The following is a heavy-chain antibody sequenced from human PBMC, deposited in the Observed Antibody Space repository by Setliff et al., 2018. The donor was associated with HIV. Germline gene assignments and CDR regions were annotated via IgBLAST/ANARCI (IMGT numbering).Heavy chain of an antibody. Sequence: ASVKVSCKASGYTFTGYYMHWVQQAPGKGLKWMGRIDPEDGETKYAERFQGRVTIIADTSTDTAYMELSSLTSEDTAVYYCATDLFSGTYYNYFDYWGQGTLVPSPQ. V-gene: IGHV1-69-2*01. J-gene: IGHJ4*02. D-gene: IGHD3-10*01. CDR1: GYTFTGYY. CDR2: IDPEDGET. CDR3: ATDLFSGTYYNYFDY.